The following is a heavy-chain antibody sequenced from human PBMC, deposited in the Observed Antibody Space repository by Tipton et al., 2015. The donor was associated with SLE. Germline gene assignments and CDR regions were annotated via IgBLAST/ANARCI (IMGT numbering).Heavy chain of an antibody. CDR3: ARGLRGPDY. CDR1: RFTFSNYA. CDR2: ISGDGGTT. D-gene: IGHD4-17*01. J-gene: IGHJ4*02. Sequence: SLRLSCAASRFTFSNYAVSWVRQAPGKGLEWVSSISGDGGTTYYADSVKGRFTISRDNSKNTLYLQMNGLRAEDAAVYYCARGLRGPDYWGQGTLVTVSS. V-gene: IGHV3-23*01.